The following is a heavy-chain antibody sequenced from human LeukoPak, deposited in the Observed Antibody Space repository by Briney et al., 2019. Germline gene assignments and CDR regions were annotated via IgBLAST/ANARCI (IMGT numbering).Heavy chain of an antibody. CDR2: IKKDGSEK. V-gene: IGHV3-7*03. D-gene: IGHD2-15*01. Sequence: GGSLRLSCTASGFIFSGSWMAWIRQAPGRGLEWVAIIKKDGSEKYYVDSMKGRFTISRDNAKNSLFLQMNSLRAEDTAIYYCTTDTWYSAGHWGQGTLVTVSS. CDR1: GFIFSGSW. CDR3: TTDTWYSAGH. J-gene: IGHJ4*02.